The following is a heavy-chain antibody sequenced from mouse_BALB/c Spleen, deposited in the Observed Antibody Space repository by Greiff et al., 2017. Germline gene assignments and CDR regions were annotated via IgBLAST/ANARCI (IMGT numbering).Heavy chain of an antibody. D-gene: IGHD1-1*01. J-gene: IGHJ2*01. CDR2: ISSGGST. CDR1: GFTFSSYA. V-gene: IGHV5-6-5*01. CDR3: ARAITTVVPGY. Sequence: VQLKESGGGLVKPGGSLKLSCAASGFTFSSYAMSWVRQTPEKRLEWVASISSGGSTYYPDSVKGRFTISRDNARNILYLQMSSLRSEDTAMYYCARAITTVVPGYWGQGTTLTVSS.